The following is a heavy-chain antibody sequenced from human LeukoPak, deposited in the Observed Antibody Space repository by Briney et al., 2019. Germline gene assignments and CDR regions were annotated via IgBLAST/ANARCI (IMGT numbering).Heavy chain of an antibody. Sequence: SETLSLTCTVSGGSISSYYWSWIRQPAGKGLEWIGRIYTSGSTNYNPSLKSRVTLSVDTSKNQFSLKLSSVTAADTAVYYCARDAYYDSSGYYSYFDYWGQGTLATVSS. CDR3: ARDAYYDSSGYYSYFDY. CDR2: IYTSGST. D-gene: IGHD3-22*01. J-gene: IGHJ4*02. CDR1: GGSISSYY. V-gene: IGHV4-4*07.